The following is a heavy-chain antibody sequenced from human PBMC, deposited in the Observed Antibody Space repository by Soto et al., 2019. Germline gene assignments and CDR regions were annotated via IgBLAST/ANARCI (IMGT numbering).Heavy chain of an antibody. J-gene: IGHJ6*02. CDR1: GFTFSSYA. CDR2: ISYDGSNK. V-gene: IGHV3-30-3*01. Sequence: QVQLVESGGGVVQPGRSLRLSCAASGFTFSSYAMHWVRQAPGKGLEWVAVISYDGSNKYYADSVKGRFTISRDNSKNTLYLQMYSLRAEDTAVYYCAREERSYYGMDVWGQGTTVTVSS. CDR3: AREERSYYGMDV.